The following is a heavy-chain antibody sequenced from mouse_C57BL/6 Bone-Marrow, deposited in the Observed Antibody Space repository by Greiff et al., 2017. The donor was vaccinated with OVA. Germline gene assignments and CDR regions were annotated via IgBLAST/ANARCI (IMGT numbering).Heavy chain of an antibody. J-gene: IGHJ2*01. Sequence: EVKLMESGAELVRPGASVKLSCTASGFNIKDDYMHWVKQRPEQDLEWIGWIDPENGDTEYASKFQGKATITADTSSNTAYLQLSSLTSEDTAVYYCTVYGSSYLDYWGQGTTLTVSS. CDR3: TVYGSSYLDY. D-gene: IGHD1-1*01. V-gene: IGHV14-4*01. CDR1: GFNIKDDY. CDR2: IDPENGDT.